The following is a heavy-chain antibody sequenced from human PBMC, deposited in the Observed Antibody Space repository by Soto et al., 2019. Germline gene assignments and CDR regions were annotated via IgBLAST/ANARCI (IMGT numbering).Heavy chain of an antibody. Sequence: PGGSLRLSCAASGFTFSSYAMHWVRQAPGKGLEWVAVISYGGSNKYYADSVKGRFTISRDNSKNTLYLQMNSLRAEDTAVYYCASDHLVGATYFRSGDAFDIWGQGTMVTVSS. CDR2: ISYGGSNK. D-gene: IGHD1-26*01. CDR1: GFTFSSYA. V-gene: IGHV3-30-3*01. CDR3: ASDHLVGATYFRSGDAFDI. J-gene: IGHJ3*02.